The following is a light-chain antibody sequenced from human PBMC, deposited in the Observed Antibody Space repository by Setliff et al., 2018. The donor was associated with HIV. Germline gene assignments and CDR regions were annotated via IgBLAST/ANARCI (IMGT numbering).Light chain of an antibody. J-gene: IGLJ1*01. CDR1: SSDVGGYKY. Sequence: QSVLTRPASVSGSPGQSITISCTGTSSDVGGYKYVSWYQQHTGKAPKLMIYDVSNRPSGVSYRFSGSKSANTASLTISGLQAEDEADYYCSSYAGSSTYVFGTGTKVTVL. V-gene: IGLV2-14*03. CDR3: SSYAGSSTYV. CDR2: DVS.